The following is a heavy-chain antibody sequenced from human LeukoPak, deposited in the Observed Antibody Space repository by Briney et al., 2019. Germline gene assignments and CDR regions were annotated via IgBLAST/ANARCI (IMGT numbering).Heavy chain of an antibody. J-gene: IGHJ4*02. CDR3: ARDYYGDYYFDY. D-gene: IGHD4-17*01. Sequence: TGGSLRLSCAASGFTFSSYTMNWVRQAPGKRLEWVSSISSSTSTIHYADSVKGRFTIFRDNAKNSLYLQMNSLRAEDTAVYFCARDYYGDYYFDYWGQGTLVTVSS. V-gene: IGHV3-48*01. CDR1: GFTFSSYT. CDR2: ISSSTSTI.